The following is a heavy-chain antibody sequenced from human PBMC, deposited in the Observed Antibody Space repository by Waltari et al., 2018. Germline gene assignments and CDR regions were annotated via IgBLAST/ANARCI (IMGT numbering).Heavy chain of an antibody. CDR1: GGTFISYA. Sequence: QVQLVQFGAEVKKPGSSVTVSCKASGGTFISYALSWVRQAPGQGLEWMGRIIPILGIANYAQKFQGRVTITADKSTSTAYMELSSLRSEDTAVYYCASPRGYSSSWNAFDIWGQGTMVTVSS. V-gene: IGHV1-69*04. CDR2: IIPILGIA. J-gene: IGHJ3*02. D-gene: IGHD6-13*01. CDR3: ASPRGYSSSWNAFDI.